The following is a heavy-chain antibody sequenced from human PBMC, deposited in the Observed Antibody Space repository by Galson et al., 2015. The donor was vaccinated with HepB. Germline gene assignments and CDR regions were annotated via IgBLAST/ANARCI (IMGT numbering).Heavy chain of an antibody. CDR2: TYYRSKWSS. CDR3: ARGHYYDSTGAYYFDY. J-gene: IGHJ4*02. V-gene: IGHV6-1*01. CDR1: GDSVSSNRAA. Sequence: CAISGDSVSSNRAAWNWIRQSPSRGLEWLGRTYYRSKWSSDYAASVKSRITINADTSKNQFSLQLNSATPEDTAVYYCARGHYYDSTGAYYFDYWGQGTLVTVSS. D-gene: IGHD3-22*01.